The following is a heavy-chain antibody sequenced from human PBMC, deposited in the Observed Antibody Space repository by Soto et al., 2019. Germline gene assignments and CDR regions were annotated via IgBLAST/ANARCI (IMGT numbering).Heavy chain of an antibody. J-gene: IGHJ4*02. D-gene: IGHD1-26*01. CDR2: ISGSGGST. V-gene: IGHV3-23*01. Sequence: GGSLRLSCAASGFTFSSYAMSWVRQAPGKGLEWVSAISGSGGSTYYADSVKGRFTISRDNSKNTLYLQMNSLRAEDTAVYYCAKDPQYSGSYYYYFDYWGQGTLVTVSS. CDR1: GFTFSSYA. CDR3: AKDPQYSGSYYYYFDY.